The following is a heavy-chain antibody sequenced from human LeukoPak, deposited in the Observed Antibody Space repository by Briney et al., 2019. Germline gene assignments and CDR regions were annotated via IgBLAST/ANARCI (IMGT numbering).Heavy chain of an antibody. Sequence: GGSLRLSCAASGFTLSNSWMHWVRQAPGKGLEWVSGISISGATPLYAESVRGRFTISRDNSKNTVYLQMNSLKSEDTAVYYCARGIVVGGTWDYFDYWGRGTLVTVSS. CDR3: ARGIVVGGTWDYFDY. CDR2: ISISGATP. CDR1: GFTLSNSW. V-gene: IGHV3-74*01. D-gene: IGHD6-19*01. J-gene: IGHJ4*02.